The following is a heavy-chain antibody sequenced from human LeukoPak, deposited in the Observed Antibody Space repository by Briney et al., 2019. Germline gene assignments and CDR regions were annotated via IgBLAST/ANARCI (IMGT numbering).Heavy chain of an antibody. V-gene: IGHV4-38-2*01. Sequence: PGGSLRLSCAASGFTFSSYGMSWIRQPPGKGLEWIGSIYYSGSTYYNPSLKSRVTISVDTSKNHFSLKLTSVTAADTAVYYCARIETYSSGWYDAFFDYWGQGTLVTVSS. CDR2: IYYSGST. J-gene: IGHJ4*02. CDR3: ARIETYSSGWYDAFFDY. D-gene: IGHD6-19*01. CDR1: GFTFSSYG.